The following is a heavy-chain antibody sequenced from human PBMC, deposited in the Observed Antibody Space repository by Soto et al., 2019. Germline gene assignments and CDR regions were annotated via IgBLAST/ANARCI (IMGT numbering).Heavy chain of an antibody. J-gene: IGHJ3*02. V-gene: IGHV4-39*01. Sequence: SETLSLTCTVSGGSISSTTYYWGWMRQPPGKGLEWIASFFIGGNTYYNPSLKSRVTISVDTSKNQFSLKLSSVTAADTAVYYCARRYGSFFDIWGQGTMVTVSS. CDR1: GGSISSTTYY. D-gene: IGHD3-10*01. CDR3: ARRYGSFFDI. CDR2: FFIGGNT.